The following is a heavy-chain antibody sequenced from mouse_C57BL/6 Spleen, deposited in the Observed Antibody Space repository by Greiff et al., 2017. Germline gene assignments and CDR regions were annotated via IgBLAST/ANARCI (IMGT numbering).Heavy chain of an antibody. D-gene: IGHD2-3*01. J-gene: IGHJ4*01. V-gene: IGHV1-64*01. CDR2: IHPNSGST. CDR3: ARSWGMVTPHAMDY. Sequence: QVQLHQPGAELVKPGASVKLSCKASGYTFTSYWMHWVKQRPGQGLEWIGMIHPNSGSTNYNEKFKSKATLTVDKSSSTAYMQLSSLTSEDSAVYYCARSWGMVTPHAMDYWGQGTSVTVSS. CDR1: GYTFTSYW.